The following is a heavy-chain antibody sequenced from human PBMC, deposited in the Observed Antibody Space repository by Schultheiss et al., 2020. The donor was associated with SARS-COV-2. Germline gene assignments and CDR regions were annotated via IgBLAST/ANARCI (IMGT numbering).Heavy chain of an antibody. CDR1: GGSISSGSYY. D-gene: IGHD3-22*01. CDR2: IYTSGST. V-gene: IGHV4-61*02. Sequence: LRLSCTVSGGSISSGSYYWSWIRQPPGKGLEWIGRIYTSGSTNYNPSLKSRVTISVDTSKNQFSLKLSSVTAADTAVYYCATVITTRFDIWGQGTMVTVSS. J-gene: IGHJ3*02. CDR3: ATVITTRFDI.